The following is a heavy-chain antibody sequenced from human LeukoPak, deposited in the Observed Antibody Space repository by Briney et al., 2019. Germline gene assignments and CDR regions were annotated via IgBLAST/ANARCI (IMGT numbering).Heavy chain of an antibody. CDR3: AREPPQWLARDDAFDI. Sequence: ASVKVSCKASGYTFTSYGISWVRQAPGQGLEWMGWISAYNGNTNYAQKLQGRVTMTTDTSTSTAYMELRSLRSDDTAVYYCAREPPQWLARDDAFDIWGQGTMVTVSS. CDR1: GYTFTSYG. J-gene: IGHJ3*02. V-gene: IGHV1-18*01. D-gene: IGHD6-19*01. CDR2: ISAYNGNT.